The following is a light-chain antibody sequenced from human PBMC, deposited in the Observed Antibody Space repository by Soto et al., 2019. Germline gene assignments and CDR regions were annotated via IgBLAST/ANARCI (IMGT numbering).Light chain of an antibody. CDR2: DAS. CDR3: QQYDNVGIT. J-gene: IGKJ5*01. Sequence: DIQVTPSPSSLSASLVDRVTITCQASDDIINSLNWYQQKPGKAPKLLIHDASILQTGVPSRFSGSGSGTDFTFTITSLQSEDIATYYCQQYDNVGITFGQGTRLEIK. CDR1: DDIINS. V-gene: IGKV1-33*01.